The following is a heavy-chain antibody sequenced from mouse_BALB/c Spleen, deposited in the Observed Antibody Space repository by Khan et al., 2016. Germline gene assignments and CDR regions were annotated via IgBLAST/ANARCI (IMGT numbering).Heavy chain of an antibody. CDR3: ARAPIYDGYGYFDY. J-gene: IGHJ2*01. CDR1: GFSLTGYG. V-gene: IGHV2-6-7*01. Sequence: QVQLKESGPGLVAPSQSLSITCTVSGFSLTGYGVNWVRQPPGKGLEWLGMIWGDGSKDYNSVLKSRLSISKDNSKSQVFLKMNSLQTDDTARYYCARAPIYDGYGYFDYWGQGTTLTVSS. D-gene: IGHD2-3*01. CDR2: IWGDGSK.